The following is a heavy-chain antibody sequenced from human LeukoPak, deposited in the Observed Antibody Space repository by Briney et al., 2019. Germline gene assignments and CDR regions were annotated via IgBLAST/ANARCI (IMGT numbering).Heavy chain of an antibody. CDR2: IYHSGST. CDR1: GGSISSSNW. D-gene: IGHD3-22*01. V-gene: IGHV4-4*02. J-gene: IGHJ3*02. Sequence: SETLSLTCAVSGGSISSSNWWSWVRQPPGKGLEWIGEIYHSGSTNYNPSLKSRVTISVDKSKNQFSLKLSSVTAADTAVYYCARVPFTYYYDSSGYYAGAFDIWGQGTMVTVSS. CDR3: ARVPFTYYYDSSGYYAGAFDI.